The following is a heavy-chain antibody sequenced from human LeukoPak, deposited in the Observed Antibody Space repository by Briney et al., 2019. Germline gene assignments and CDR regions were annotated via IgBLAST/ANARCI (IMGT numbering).Heavy chain of an antibody. V-gene: IGHV3-7*01. CDR3: ARHSSGYRN. CDR1: GFTFSSYA. Sequence: PGGSLRLSCAASGFTFSSYAMSWVRQAPGKGLEWVANIKQDGSGKYYVDSVKGRFTISRDNAKNSLYLQMNSLRVEDTAVYYCARHSSGYRNWGQGTLVTVSS. CDR2: IKQDGSGK. D-gene: IGHD6-19*01. J-gene: IGHJ4*02.